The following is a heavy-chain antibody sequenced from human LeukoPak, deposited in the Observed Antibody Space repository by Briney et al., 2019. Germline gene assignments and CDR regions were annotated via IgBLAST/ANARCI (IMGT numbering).Heavy chain of an antibody. Sequence: SETLSLTCTVSGGSISSSSYYWGWIRQPPGKGLEWIGSIYYSGSTYYNPSLKSRVTISVDTSKNQFSLKLSSVTAADTAVYYCVRHSSWNDEWGQGTLVTVSS. D-gene: IGHD1-1*01. CDR1: GGSISSSSYY. CDR2: IYYSGST. CDR3: VRHSSWNDE. V-gene: IGHV4-39*01. J-gene: IGHJ4*02.